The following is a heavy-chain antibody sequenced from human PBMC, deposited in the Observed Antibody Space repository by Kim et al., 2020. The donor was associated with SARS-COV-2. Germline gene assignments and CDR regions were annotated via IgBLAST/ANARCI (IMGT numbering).Heavy chain of an antibody. J-gene: IGHJ4*02. CDR2: SYHSGST. D-gene: IGHD3-16*01. V-gene: IGHV4-38-2*02. CDR3: ARQSMSREKFYDS. Sequence: SETLSLTCSVSGLAISEQYFWAWLRQSPVKGLEWIGSSYHSGSTYYKSSLKSRVSISVDTPKNQFSLRMTSVTAADTAVYYCARQSMSREKFYDSWGQGMLVTVSS. CDR1: GLAISEQYF.